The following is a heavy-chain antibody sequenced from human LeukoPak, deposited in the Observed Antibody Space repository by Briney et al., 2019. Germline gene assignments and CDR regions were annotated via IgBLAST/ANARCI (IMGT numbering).Heavy chain of an antibody. CDR3: VRRGQRLNPGLYYFDH. CDR1: GVSISNSYYY. J-gene: IGHJ4*02. V-gene: IGHV4-39*01. CDR2: IYYSGTT. D-gene: IGHD6-25*01. Sequence: SETLSLTCTVSGVSISNSYYYWGWTRQPPGEALEWIGSIYYSGTTYYKPSFKSRVAISVDTSETQFSLRLTSVTATDTAVYYCVRRGQRLNPGLYYFDHWGQGTLVTVSS.